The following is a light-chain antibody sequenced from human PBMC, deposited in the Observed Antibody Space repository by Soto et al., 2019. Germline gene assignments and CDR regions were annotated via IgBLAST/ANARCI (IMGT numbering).Light chain of an antibody. V-gene: IGLV2-23*01. Sequence: QSVLTQPASVSGSPGQSITISCTGTSSDVETYKLVSWYQQYPGKAPKLIIYEGSKRPSGVSNRFSGSKSGNTASLTISVLRAEDEADYYCCSYAGTMTVLFGGETKLTVL. CDR2: EGS. J-gene: IGLJ2*01. CDR3: CSYAGTMTVL. CDR1: SSDVETYKL.